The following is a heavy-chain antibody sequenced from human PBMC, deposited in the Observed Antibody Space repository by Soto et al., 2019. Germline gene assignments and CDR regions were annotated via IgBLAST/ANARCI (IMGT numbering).Heavy chain of an antibody. CDR1: GFTFSSYA. D-gene: IGHD2-8*01. CDR3: AKTMARLRPYGMDV. V-gene: IGHV3-23*01. CDR2: ISGSGGST. J-gene: IGHJ6*02. Sequence: HPGGSLRLSCAASGFTFSSYAMSWVRQAPGKGLEWVSAISGSGGSTYYADSVKGRFTISRDNSKNTLYLQMNSLRAEDTAVYYCAKTMARLRPYGMDVWGQGTTVTVSS.